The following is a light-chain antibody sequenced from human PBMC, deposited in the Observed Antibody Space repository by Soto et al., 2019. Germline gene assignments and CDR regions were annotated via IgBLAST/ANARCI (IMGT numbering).Light chain of an antibody. CDR2: GNS. CDR3: QSYDGSLSGSYV. CDR1: SSNIGARYD. J-gene: IGLJ1*01. Sequence: QSVLTQPPSVSGAPGQRVTISCTGSSSNIGARYDVHWYQHLPGTAPKLLIYGNSNRPSGVPDRFSGSKSGTSASLAITGLQAEDEADYYCQSYDGSLSGSYVFGTGTKVTVL. V-gene: IGLV1-40*01.